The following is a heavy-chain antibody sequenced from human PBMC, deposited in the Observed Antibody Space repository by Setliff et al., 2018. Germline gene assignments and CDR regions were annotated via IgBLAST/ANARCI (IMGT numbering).Heavy chain of an antibody. CDR3: ARPPHADSSGYRDY. Sequence: PSETLSLTFNVSADSISSSYDYWAWIRQPAGKGLEWIGRIYTSGSTNYNPSSKSRVTISVATSKNQFSLKLSSVTAADTAVYYFARPPHADSSGYRDYWGQGTLVTVSS. J-gene: IGHJ4*02. CDR2: IYTSGST. D-gene: IGHD3-22*01. V-gene: IGHV4-61*02. CDR1: ADSISSSYDY.